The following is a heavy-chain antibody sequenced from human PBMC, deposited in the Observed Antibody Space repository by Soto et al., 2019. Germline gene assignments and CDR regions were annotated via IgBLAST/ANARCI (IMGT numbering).Heavy chain of an antibody. CDR1: GGTFSSCA. CDR3: AXNSRADSSWSPSDAFDI. V-gene: IGHV1-69*01. D-gene: IGHD6-13*01. J-gene: IGHJ3*02. Sequence: SVKVSCKASGGTFSSCAISWVRQAPGQGLEWMGGIIPIFGTANYAQKFQGRVTITADESTSTAYMELSSLRSEDTAVYYCAXNSRADSSWSPSDAFDIWGQGTMVTVSS. CDR2: IIPIFGTA.